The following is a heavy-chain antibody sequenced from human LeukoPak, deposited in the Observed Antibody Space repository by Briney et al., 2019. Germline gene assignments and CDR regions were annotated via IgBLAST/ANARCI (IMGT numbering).Heavy chain of an antibody. Sequence: PSETLSLTCAVYGGSFSGYYWSWIRQPPGKGLEWIGEINHSGSTNYNPSLKSRVTISVDTSKNQFSLKLSSVTAADTAVYYCARGVYYFDYRGQGTLVTVSS. V-gene: IGHV4-34*01. CDR2: INHSGST. CDR3: ARGVYYFDY. J-gene: IGHJ4*02. CDR1: GGSFSGYY.